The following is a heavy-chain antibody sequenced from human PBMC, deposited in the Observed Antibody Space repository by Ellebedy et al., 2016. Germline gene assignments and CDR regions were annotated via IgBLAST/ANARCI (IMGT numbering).Heavy chain of an antibody. D-gene: IGHD6-6*01. J-gene: IGHJ4*02. Sequence: GGSLRLSCAASGFTFSSYSMDWVRQAPGKGLEWVSSISSSSSYIYYADSVKGRFTISRDNSKNTLYLQMNSLRAEDTAVYYCARDDNELVSPLYYFDYWGQGTLVTVSS. CDR1: GFTFSSYS. CDR2: ISSSSSYI. V-gene: IGHV3-21*01. CDR3: ARDDNELVSPLYYFDY.